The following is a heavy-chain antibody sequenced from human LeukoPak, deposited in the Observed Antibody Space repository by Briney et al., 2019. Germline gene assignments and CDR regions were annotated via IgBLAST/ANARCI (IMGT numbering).Heavy chain of an antibody. CDR2: IYYSGST. CDR3: ARAIPRGALYFDY. D-gene: IGHD3-10*01. Sequence: ASETLSLTCTVSGGSISSSSYYWGWIRQPPGEGREWIGSIYYSGSTYYNPSLKSRVTISVDTSKNQFSLKLSSVTAADTAVYYCARAIPRGALYFDYWGQGTLVTVSS. CDR1: GGSISSSSYY. V-gene: IGHV4-39*07. J-gene: IGHJ4*02.